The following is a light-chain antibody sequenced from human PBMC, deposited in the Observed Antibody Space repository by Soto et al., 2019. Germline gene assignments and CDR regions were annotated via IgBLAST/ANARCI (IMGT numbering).Light chain of an antibody. CDR2: DAS. CDR1: QSVSSY. V-gene: IGKV3-11*01. CDR3: QQRRRWPPQT. Sequence: EIVLTQSPATLSLSPGERATLSCRASQSVSSYLAWYQQKPGHAPTLLISDASNRATVIPARFSGSGCGTDFTLTISSIEPEDVAVYYCQQRRRWPPQTFGQGTKVDIK. J-gene: IGKJ2*01.